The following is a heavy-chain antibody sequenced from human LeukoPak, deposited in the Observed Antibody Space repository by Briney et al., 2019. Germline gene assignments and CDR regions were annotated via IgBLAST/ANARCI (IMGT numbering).Heavy chain of an antibody. CDR2: ISSSSSYT. J-gene: IGHJ4*02. D-gene: IGHD2-21*02. V-gene: IGHV3-11*05. CDR1: GFTFSDYY. Sequence: GGSLRLSCAASGFTFSDYYMSWIRQAPGKGLEWLPYISSSSSYTNYADSVKGRFTISRDNAKNSLYLQMNSLRAEDTAVYYCARDERFCGGDCYSDYWGQGTLVTVSS. CDR3: ARDERFCGGDCYSDY.